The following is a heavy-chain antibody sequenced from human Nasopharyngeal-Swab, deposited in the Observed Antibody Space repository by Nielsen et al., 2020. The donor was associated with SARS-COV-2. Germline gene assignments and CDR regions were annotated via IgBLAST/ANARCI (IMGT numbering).Heavy chain of an antibody. CDR3: AARGSSGWFGY. J-gene: IGHJ4*02. CDR1: GGSISSYY. CDR2: IYYSGST. D-gene: IGHD6-19*01. V-gene: IGHV4-59*08. Sequence: SETLSLTCTVSGGSISSYYWSWIRQPPGKGLEWTGYIYYSGSTNYNPSLKSRVTISVDTSKNQFSLKLSSVTAADTAVYYCAARGSSGWFGYWGQGTLVTVSS.